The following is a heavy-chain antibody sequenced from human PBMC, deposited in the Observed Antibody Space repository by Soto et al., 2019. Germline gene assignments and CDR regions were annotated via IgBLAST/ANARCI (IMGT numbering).Heavy chain of an antibody. D-gene: IGHD3-22*01. J-gene: IGHJ4*02. CDR1: GYTFTSYY. CDR2: ISAYNGNT. V-gene: IGHV1-18*04. CDR3: ARGGGGYYVSSVYYCFEY. Sequence: GASVKVSCKASGYTFTSYYMHWVRQAPGQGLEWMGWISAYNGNTNYAQKLQGRVTMTTDTSTSTAYMDLRSLRSDDTAVSYCARGGGGYYVSSVYYCFEYGGRGTLVPVSP.